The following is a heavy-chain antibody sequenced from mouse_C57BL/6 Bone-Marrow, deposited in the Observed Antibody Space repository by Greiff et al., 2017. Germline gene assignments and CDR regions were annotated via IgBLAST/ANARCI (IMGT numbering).Heavy chain of an antibody. D-gene: IGHD2-2*01. V-gene: IGHV2-2*01. Sequence: VQRVESGPGLVQPSQSLSITCTVSGFSLTSYGVHWVRQSPGKGLEWLGVIWSGGSTDYNAAFISRLSISKDNSKSQVFFKMNSLQADDTAIYYCARKTTMVKTRGYAMDYWGQGTSVTVSS. J-gene: IGHJ4*01. CDR2: IWSGGST. CDR3: ARKTTMVKTRGYAMDY. CDR1: GFSLTSYG.